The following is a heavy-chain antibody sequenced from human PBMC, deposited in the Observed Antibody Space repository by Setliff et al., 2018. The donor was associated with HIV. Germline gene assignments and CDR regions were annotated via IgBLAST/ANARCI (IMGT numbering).Heavy chain of an antibody. V-gene: IGHV5-51*01. D-gene: IGHD3-16*01. J-gene: IGHJ3*02. CDR2: MNPDGSNT. Sequence: GESLKISCKGSGYSFITYWIGWVRQRPGKGLEWMGIMNPDGSNTRYSPSFQGQVTISVDEFISTAYLQWSSLKASDTAFYYCVRFYGSYDVGGFDIWGQGTKVTV. CDR1: GYSFITYW. CDR3: VRFYGSYDVGGFDI.